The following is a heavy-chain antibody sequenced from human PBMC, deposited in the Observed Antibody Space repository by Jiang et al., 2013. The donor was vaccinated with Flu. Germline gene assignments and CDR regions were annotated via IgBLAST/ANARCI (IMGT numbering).Heavy chain of an antibody. Sequence: LLKPSETLSLTCGVYGESFSAYYWRWIRQPPGKGLEWIGEINHSGSTNYNPSLKSRVTISVDTSKNQFSLRLTSVTAADTAVYYCARGDYGSGNSYLDYWGQGTLVTVSS. CDR2: INHSGST. CDR1: GESFSAYY. V-gene: IGHV4-34*01. D-gene: IGHD3-10*01. J-gene: IGHJ4*02. CDR3: ARGDYGSGNSYLDY.